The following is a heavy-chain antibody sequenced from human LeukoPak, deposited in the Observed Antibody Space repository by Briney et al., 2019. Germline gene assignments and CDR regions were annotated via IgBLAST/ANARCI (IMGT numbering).Heavy chain of an antibody. V-gene: IGHV4-61*02. CDR1: GGSISSSTYY. CDR3: AKGAGPPWFDP. Sequence: SETLSLTCTVSGGSISSSTYYWGWIRQPAGKGLEWIGRMSSSGISTYSPSLKSRVTISIDTSRNQFSMNLNSVTAADTAVYYCAKGAGPPWFDPWGQGTLVTVSS. CDR2: MSSSGIS. J-gene: IGHJ5*02. D-gene: IGHD6-19*01.